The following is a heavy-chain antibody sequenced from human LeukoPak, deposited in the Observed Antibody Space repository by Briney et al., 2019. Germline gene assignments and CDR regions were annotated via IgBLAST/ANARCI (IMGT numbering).Heavy chain of an antibody. CDR1: GGSISSYY. CDR2: IFYSGST. J-gene: IGHJ4*02. V-gene: IGHV4-59*01. CDR3: ARGSSWSFLI. D-gene: IGHD6-13*01. Sequence: PSETLSLTCTVSGGSISSYYWSWIRQPPGKGLEWIGYIFYSGSTNYNPSLKSRVTISVDRSKNQFSLKLRSVTAADTAVYYCARGSSWSFLIWGQGTLVTVSS.